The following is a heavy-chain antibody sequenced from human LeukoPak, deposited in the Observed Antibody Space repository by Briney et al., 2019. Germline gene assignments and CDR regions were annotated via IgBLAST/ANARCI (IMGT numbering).Heavy chain of an antibody. V-gene: IGHV5-51*01. CDR2: IYPGDSDT. Sequence: GESLKISCKGSGYSFTSYWMGWVRQMPGKGLEWMGIIYPGDSDTRYSPSFQGQVTISADKSISTAYLQWSSLKASDTAMYYCARRYYDILTGYYIDYWGQGTLVTVSS. D-gene: IGHD3-9*01. CDR3: ARRYYDILTGYYIDY. J-gene: IGHJ4*02. CDR1: GYSFTSYW.